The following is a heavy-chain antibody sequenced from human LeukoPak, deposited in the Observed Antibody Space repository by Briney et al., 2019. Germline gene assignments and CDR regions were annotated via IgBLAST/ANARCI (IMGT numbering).Heavy chain of an antibody. Sequence: ASVKVSCKASGYTFTSYGINWVRQAPGQGLEWMGWISAYNGNTNYAQKLQGRVTMTTDTSTSTAYMELRSLRCDDTAVYYCASAYDFWSGYSMAHDAFDIWGQGTMVTVSS. CDR3: ASAYDFWSGYSMAHDAFDI. V-gene: IGHV1-18*01. CDR2: ISAYNGNT. D-gene: IGHD3-3*01. J-gene: IGHJ3*02. CDR1: GYTFTSYG.